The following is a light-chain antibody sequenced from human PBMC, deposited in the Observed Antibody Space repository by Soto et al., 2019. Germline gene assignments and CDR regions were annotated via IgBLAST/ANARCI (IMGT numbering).Light chain of an antibody. V-gene: IGLV2-14*03. J-gene: IGLJ1*01. CDR2: DVS. CDR1: SSDVGGYSY. Sequence: TEPGTVLESGGQSIIILNTETSSDVGGYSYVSWYQQHPGKAPKLMIYDVSDRPSGVSNRFSASKSGNTASLTISGLQAEDEADYYCCSYTSSSTPWVFGTGTKVTVL. CDR3: CSYTSSSTPWV.